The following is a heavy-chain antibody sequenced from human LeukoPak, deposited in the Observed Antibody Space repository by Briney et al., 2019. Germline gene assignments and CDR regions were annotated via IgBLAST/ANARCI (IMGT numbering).Heavy chain of an antibody. CDR3: ARDPQHSMDV. D-gene: IGHD5-18*01. J-gene: IGHJ6*02. CDR1: GYTFSSHG. V-gene: IGHV3-33*01. CDR2: LWYDGSNT. Sequence: GGSLRLSCVASGYTFSSHGMHWVRQAPGKGLEWVAGLWYDGSNTYYADSVKGRFTISRDDSKNTLYLQMNSLRADDTAVYYCARDPQHSMDVWGQGTRSPSR.